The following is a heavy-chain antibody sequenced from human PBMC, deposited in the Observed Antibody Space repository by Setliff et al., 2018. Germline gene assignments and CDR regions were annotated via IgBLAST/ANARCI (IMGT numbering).Heavy chain of an antibody. CDR1: GGSISGASIRSYY. V-gene: IGHV4-59*12. CDR2: VYYSGTT. CDR3: ARFSPALYYNFWSGYFGEQ. J-gene: IGHJ4*02. Sequence: KPSETLSLTCTVSGGSISGASIRSYYWSWIRQPPGKGLEFIGYVYYSGTTNYDPSLKSRVTISVDTSKNQFSLKLSSVTAADTAVYYCARFSPALYYNFWSGYFGEQWGQGTLVTVSS. D-gene: IGHD3-3*01.